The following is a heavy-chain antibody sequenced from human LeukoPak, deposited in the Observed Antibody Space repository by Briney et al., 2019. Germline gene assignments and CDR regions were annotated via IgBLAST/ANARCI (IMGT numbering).Heavy chain of an antibody. V-gene: IGHV3-33*01. D-gene: IGHD2-2*01. CDR2: IWYDGSNK. CDR1: GFTFSSYG. CDR3: ARDWAGYCSSTSCYPFDP. Sequence: PGRSLRLSCAASGFTFSSYGMHWVRQAPGKGLEWVAVIWYDGSNKYYADSVKGRFTISRDNSKNTLYLQMNSLRAEDTALYHCARDWAGYCSSTSCYPFDPWGQGTLVTVSS. J-gene: IGHJ5*02.